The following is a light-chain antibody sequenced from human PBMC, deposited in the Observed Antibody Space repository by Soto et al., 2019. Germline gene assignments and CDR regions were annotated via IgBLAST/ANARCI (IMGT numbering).Light chain of an antibody. Sequence: DIQMTQSPSSLSASVGDRVTITCRASQSISSYLNRYQQKPGKAPNLLIYAASSLQSGVPSRFSGSGSGTDFTLTISSLQPEDFATYHCQQSYSTPRTFGQGTKLEIK. J-gene: IGKJ2*01. CDR2: AAS. V-gene: IGKV1-39*01. CDR1: QSISSY. CDR3: QQSYSTPRT.